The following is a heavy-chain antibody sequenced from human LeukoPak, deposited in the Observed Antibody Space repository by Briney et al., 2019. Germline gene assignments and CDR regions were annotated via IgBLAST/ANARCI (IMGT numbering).Heavy chain of an antibody. CDR2: ISSSSAYI. V-gene: IGHV3-21*01. D-gene: IGHD4-17*01. Sequence: GGSLILSCAASGFTFSPYWMHWVRQAPGKGLEWVSSISSSSAYIYYADSVKGRFTISRDNAKNSLYLQMNSLRAEDTAVYYCARESGNDYGEGFDIWGQGTMVTVSS. CDR1: GFTFSPYW. J-gene: IGHJ3*02. CDR3: ARESGNDYGEGFDI.